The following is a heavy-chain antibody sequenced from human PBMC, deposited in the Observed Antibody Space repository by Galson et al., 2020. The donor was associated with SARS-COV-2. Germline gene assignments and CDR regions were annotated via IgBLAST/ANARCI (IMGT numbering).Heavy chain of an antibody. V-gene: IGHV4-34*01. J-gene: IGHJ4*02. CDR3: ARRWYCTGGSCHPFDY. D-gene: IGHD2-15*01. CDR2: INHRGKT. CDR1: GGSFSGYY. Sequence: SETLSLTCSVYGGSFSGYYWTWIRQPPGKGLEWIGEINHRGKTNYNPSLKSRVTISVDTSKNQFSLNMNSVTAADTAVYYCARRWYCTGGSCHPFDYWGQGNLVTVSS.